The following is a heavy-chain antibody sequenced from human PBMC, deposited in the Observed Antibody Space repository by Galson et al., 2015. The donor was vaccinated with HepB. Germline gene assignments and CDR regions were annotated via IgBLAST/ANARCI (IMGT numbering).Heavy chain of an antibody. CDR3: AKDSGYCTNGVCSPLDY. J-gene: IGHJ4*02. D-gene: IGHD2-8*01. Sequence: SLRLSCAASGFTFSSYAMSWVRQAPGKGLEWVSAISGSGGSTYYADSVKGRFTISRDNSKNTLYLQMNSLRAEDTAVYYCAKDSGYCTNGVCSPLDYWGQGTLVTVSS. CDR1: GFTFSSYA. CDR2: ISGSGGST. V-gene: IGHV3-23*01.